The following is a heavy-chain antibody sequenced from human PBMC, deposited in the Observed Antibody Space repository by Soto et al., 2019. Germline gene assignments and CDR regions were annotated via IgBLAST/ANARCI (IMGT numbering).Heavy chain of an antibody. Sequence: SETLSLTCTVSGGSISSGGSYWTWIRQHPGKGLEWIGFTYYSGSTYYNPSPKRRVTISVDTSKNQFSLKLTSVTADATAMYRCARDRDSNGPWGSEGVFDVWGQGTMVTVSS. CDR2: TYYSGST. CDR3: ARDRDSNGPWGSEGVFDV. V-gene: IGHV4-31*03. CDR1: GGSISSGGSY. D-gene: IGHD7-27*01. J-gene: IGHJ3*01.